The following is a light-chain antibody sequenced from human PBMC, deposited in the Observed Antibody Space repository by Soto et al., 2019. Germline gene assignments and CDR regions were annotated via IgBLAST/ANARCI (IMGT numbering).Light chain of an antibody. CDR1: QSVRSTY. J-gene: IGKJ2*01. Sequence: EIVLTQSPGTLSLSPGERATLSCRASQSVRSTYLAWYQQKPGQAPRLLIYGASSRATGIPDRFSGSGSGXXXXXXXXXLXPEXXXXXXCXXYGTSPGTFGQGTKLEIK. CDR2: GAS. CDR3: XXYGTSPGT. V-gene: IGKV3-20*01.